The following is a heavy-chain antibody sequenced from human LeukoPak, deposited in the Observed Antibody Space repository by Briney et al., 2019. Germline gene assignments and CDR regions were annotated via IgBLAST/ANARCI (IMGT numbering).Heavy chain of an antibody. CDR1: GFTFSSYG. Sequence: GGTLRLSCAASGFTFSSYGMSWVRQAPGKGLEWVSAISGSGGSTYYADSVKGRFTISRDNSKNTLYLQMNSLRAEDTAVYYCAKGHGYYGSGKIDYWGQGTLVTVSS. J-gene: IGHJ4*02. CDR3: AKGHGYYGSGKIDY. CDR2: ISGSGGST. D-gene: IGHD3-10*01. V-gene: IGHV3-23*01.